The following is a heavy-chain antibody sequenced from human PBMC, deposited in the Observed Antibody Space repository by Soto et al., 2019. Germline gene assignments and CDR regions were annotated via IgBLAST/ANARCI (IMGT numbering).Heavy chain of an antibody. CDR3: ARLGAFYQALDS. V-gene: IGHV4-59*08. Sequence: QGQLQESGPGLVKPSETLSLRCSVSGASLSPNYWSWFRQPPGKGLQWIGYIYYAGSTTYNPSLKSRLTISLNTSKNEVSLELTSVTAADTAVYYCARLGAFYQALDSWGQGALVTVSS. J-gene: IGHJ4*02. D-gene: IGHD2-2*01. CDR1: GASLSPNY. CDR2: IYYAGST.